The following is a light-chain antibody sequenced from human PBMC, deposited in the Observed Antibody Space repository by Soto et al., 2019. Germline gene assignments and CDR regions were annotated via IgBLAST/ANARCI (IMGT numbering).Light chain of an antibody. V-gene: IGKV1-5*01. CDR2: DAS. Sequence: DMTQAPSTLSASVGDRLTITCRASQSVSWWLAWYQQKPGKAPKLLIYDASTLESGVPLRFSGSGSGTEFTLTISSLQPDDFAAYYCQHYDSYSVAFGRGTKVDIK. J-gene: IGKJ1*01. CDR3: QHYDSYSVA. CDR1: QSVSWW.